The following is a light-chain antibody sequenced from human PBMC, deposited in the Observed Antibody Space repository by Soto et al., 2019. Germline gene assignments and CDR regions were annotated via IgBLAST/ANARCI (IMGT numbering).Light chain of an antibody. CDR3: QQYNNWPPWT. Sequence: EIVMTQSPATLSVSPGERATLSCRASQSVSSNLAWYKQKTGQDPKLLIYGASTRATSIPARFSGSGSGTEFTLTISSLQSEDFAVYYCQQYNNWPPWTFGQGTKV. J-gene: IGKJ1*01. V-gene: IGKV3-15*01. CDR2: GAS. CDR1: QSVSSN.